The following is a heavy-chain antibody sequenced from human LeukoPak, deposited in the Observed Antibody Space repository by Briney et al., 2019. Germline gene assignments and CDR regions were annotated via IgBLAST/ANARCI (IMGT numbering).Heavy chain of an antibody. D-gene: IGHD4-23*01. CDR2: INSDGSSI. Sequence: GGSLRLSCAASGFTFSSYWMHWVRRAPGKGLVWVSGINSDGSSISYADSVKGRLTISRDNAKNTLYLQMNSLRAEDTAVYYCAATIDYGGYDYWGQGTLVTVSS. CDR3: AATIDYGGYDY. CDR1: GFTFSSYW. J-gene: IGHJ4*02. V-gene: IGHV3-74*01.